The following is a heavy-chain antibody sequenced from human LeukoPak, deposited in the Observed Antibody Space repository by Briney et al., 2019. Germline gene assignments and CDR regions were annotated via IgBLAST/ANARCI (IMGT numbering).Heavy chain of an antibody. J-gene: IGHJ4*02. D-gene: IGHD3-3*01. CDR3: AKDLFLGVVTGGDFDY. V-gene: IGHV3-23*01. CDR2: ISGSGGST. Sequence: PGGSLRLSCAAPGFTFSSNAMSSVRPAPGKGLEWGSGISGSGGSTYYADSVKGRFTISRDNSKNTPYLQMNSLRAEDTAVYYCAKDLFLGVVTGGDFDYWGQGTLVTVSS. CDR1: GFTFSSNA.